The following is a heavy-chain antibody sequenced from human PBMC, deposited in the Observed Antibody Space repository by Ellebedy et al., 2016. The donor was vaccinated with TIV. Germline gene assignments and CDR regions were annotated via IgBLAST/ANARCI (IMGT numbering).Heavy chain of an antibody. D-gene: IGHD6-13*01. CDR1: GYSFTSYW. Sequence: ASVKVSCKGSGYSFTSYWIGWVRQMPGKGLEWMGIIYPGDSDIRYSPSFQGQVTISADKSISTAYLQWSSLKASDTAMYYCARLPLYSSSRARIYWYFDLWGRGTLVTVSS. V-gene: IGHV5-51*01. CDR3: ARLPLYSSSRARIYWYFDL. J-gene: IGHJ2*01. CDR2: IYPGDSDI.